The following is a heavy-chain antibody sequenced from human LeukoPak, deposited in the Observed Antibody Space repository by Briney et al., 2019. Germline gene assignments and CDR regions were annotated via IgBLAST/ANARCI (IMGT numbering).Heavy chain of an antibody. Sequence: GESLKISCKGSGYRFTSYWIGWVRQMPGKGLEWMGIIYPGDSDTRYSPSFQGQVTISADKSISTAYLQWSSLKASDTAMYYCARGTIPYCGGDCYFTAFDIWGQGTMVTVSS. J-gene: IGHJ3*02. CDR1: GYRFTSYW. D-gene: IGHD2-21*02. CDR2: IYPGDSDT. CDR3: ARGTIPYCGGDCYFTAFDI. V-gene: IGHV5-51*01.